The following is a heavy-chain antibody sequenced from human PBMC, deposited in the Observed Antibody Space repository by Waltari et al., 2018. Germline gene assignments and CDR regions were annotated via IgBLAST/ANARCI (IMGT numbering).Heavy chain of an antibody. CDR2: ISGSGGST. Sequence: EVQLLESGGGLVQPGGSLRLSCAASGFTFSSYAMIWVRQAPGKGLEWVSAISGSGGSTYYADSVKGRFTISRDNSKNTLYLQMNSLRAEDTAVYYCAKDRNTPSIRTGTTDYWGQGTLVTVSS. CDR3: AKDRNTPSIRTGTTDY. CDR1: GFTFSSYA. V-gene: IGHV3-23*01. D-gene: IGHD1-7*01. J-gene: IGHJ4*02.